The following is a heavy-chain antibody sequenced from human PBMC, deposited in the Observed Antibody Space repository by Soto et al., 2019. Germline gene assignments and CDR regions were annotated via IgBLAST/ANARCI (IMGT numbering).Heavy chain of an antibody. CDR3: ASRGGCSHFDY. D-gene: IGHD1-26*01. V-gene: IGHV4-39*01. CDR2: IYYSGST. Sequence: QLQLQESGPGLVKPSETLSLTCTVSGCSISSSSYYWGWIRQSPGKGLEWIGNIYYSGSTYYNPSLKSRVTISVDTSKNQFSLKLSSVTAADTALYYCASRGGCSHFDYWGQGTLVTVSS. CDR1: GCSISSSSYY. J-gene: IGHJ4*02.